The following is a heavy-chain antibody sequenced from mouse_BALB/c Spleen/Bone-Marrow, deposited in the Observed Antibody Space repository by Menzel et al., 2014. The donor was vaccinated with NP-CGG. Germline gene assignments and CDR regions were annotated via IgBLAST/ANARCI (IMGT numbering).Heavy chain of an antibody. V-gene: IGHV1-7*01. J-gene: IGHJ3*01. CDR2: INPSTGYT. Sequence: VQLQESGAELAKPGASVKMSCKASGYTFTSYWMHWVKQRPGQGLEWIGYINPSTGYTEYNQKFKDKATLTADKSSSTAYMQLSSLTSEDSAVYYCAGDYRYDGFAYWGQGTLVTVSA. CDR1: GYTFTSYW. CDR3: AGDYRYDGFAY. D-gene: IGHD2-14*01.